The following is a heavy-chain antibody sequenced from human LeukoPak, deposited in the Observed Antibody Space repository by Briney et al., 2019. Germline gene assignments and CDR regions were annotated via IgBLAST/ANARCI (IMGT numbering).Heavy chain of an antibody. CDR2: IYYSGST. CDR1: GGSISSGGYY. D-gene: IGHD4-17*01. J-gene: IGHJ4*02. Sequence: PSETLSLTCTVSGGSISSGGYYWSWLRQHPGQGLVWSVYIYYSGSTYYNPSLKSRITISVDTSKNQFSLKLSSVTAADTAVYYCARGLSRCDYVVGTRGYYFDYWGQGTLVTVSS. CDR3: ARGLSRCDYVVGTRGYYFDY. V-gene: IGHV4-31*03.